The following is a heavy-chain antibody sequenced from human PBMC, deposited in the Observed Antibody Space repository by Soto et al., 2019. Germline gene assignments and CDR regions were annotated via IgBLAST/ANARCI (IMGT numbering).Heavy chain of an antibody. D-gene: IGHD2-2*01. J-gene: IGHJ6*02. CDR3: ARGVGAYCSSTSCYPYYYYGMDV. CDR2: INHSGST. V-gene: IGHV4-34*01. Sequence: PSETLSLTCAVYGGSFSGYYWSWIRQPPGKGLEWIGEINHSGSTNYNPSLKSRVTISVDTSKNQFSLKLSSVTAADTAVYYCARGVGAYCSSTSCYPYYYYGMDVWGQGTTVTVSS. CDR1: GGSFSGYY.